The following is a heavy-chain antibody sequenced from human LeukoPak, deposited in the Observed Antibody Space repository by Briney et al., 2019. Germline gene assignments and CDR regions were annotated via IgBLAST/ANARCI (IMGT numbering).Heavy chain of an antibody. J-gene: IGHJ4*02. Sequence: ASARVSCKPSGYTFTGYYIHWVRQAPGQRLEWLGWISPNTGATMFAHKFQDRVSMTRDTSIDTGYLELTSLTADDTALYYCARDRVGSGWPRPFYFEFWGQGTLVTVSS. CDR3: ARDRVGSGWPRPFYFEF. CDR1: GYTFTGYY. V-gene: IGHV1-2*02. D-gene: IGHD6-19*01. CDR2: ISPNTGAT.